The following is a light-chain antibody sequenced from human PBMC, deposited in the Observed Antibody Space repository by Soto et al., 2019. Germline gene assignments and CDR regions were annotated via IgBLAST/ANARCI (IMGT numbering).Light chain of an antibody. CDR3: QQSYSTPLT. J-gene: IGKJ4*01. V-gene: IGKV1-39*01. CDR1: QSISSY. Sequence: DSQMTQSPSSLSASVGDRVTITCRASQSISSYLNWYQQKPGKAPKLRIYAASSLQRGVPSRFSGSGSGTDFTLTISSLQPEDFATYYCQQSYSTPLTLGGGTKVEIK. CDR2: AAS.